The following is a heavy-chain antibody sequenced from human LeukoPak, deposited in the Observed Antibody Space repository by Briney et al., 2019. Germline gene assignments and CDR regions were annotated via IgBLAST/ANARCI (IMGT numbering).Heavy chain of an antibody. CDR1: GGSINSHY. Sequence: SETLSLTCSVSGGSINSHYWSWIRQPPGKLLEWIGYIFNTGSTNYNPSLGSRVTMSVDTSRDQFFLRLSSVTAADTAIYYCASRPAGTTWYGVFDYWSQGTLVTVSS. D-gene: IGHD6-13*01. J-gene: IGHJ4*02. CDR2: IFNTGST. V-gene: IGHV4-59*11. CDR3: ASRPAGTTWYGVFDY.